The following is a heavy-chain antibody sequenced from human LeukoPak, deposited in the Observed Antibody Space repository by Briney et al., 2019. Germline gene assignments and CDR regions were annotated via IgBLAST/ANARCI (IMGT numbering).Heavy chain of an antibody. D-gene: IGHD6-13*01. CDR1: GYTFTSYY. Sequence: ASVKVSCKASGYTFTSYYMHWVRQAPGQGLEWMGIINPSGGSTSYAQKFQGRVTMTRNTSISTAYMELSSLRSEDTAVYYCARGYSSSWYEYYYYYMDVWGKGTTVTISS. CDR2: INPSGGST. CDR3: ARGYSSSWYEYYYYYMDV. V-gene: IGHV1-46*01. J-gene: IGHJ6*03.